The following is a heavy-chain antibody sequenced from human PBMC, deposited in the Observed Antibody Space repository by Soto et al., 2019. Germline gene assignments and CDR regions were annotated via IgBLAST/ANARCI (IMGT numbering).Heavy chain of an antibody. J-gene: IGHJ4*02. CDR1: GFTFSSYA. CDR3: ANSNSGWYYYFDY. Sequence: PGGSLRLSCAASGFTFSSYAMSWVRQAPGKGLEWVSAISGSGDNTYYADSVKGRFTISRDNSKNTLYLQMNSLRAEDTALYYCANSNSGWYYYFDYWGQGTLVTISS. V-gene: IGHV3-23*01. CDR2: ISGSGDNT. D-gene: IGHD6-19*01.